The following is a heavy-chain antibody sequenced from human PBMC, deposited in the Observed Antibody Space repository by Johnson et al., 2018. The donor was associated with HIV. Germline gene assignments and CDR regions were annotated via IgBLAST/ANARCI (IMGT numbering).Heavy chain of an antibody. CDR1: GFTFSSYG. CDR3: ARESANSGRYSGAFDI. V-gene: IGHV3-30*02. D-gene: IGHD1-26*01. J-gene: IGHJ3*02. CDR2: IRYDGSNK. Sequence: QVQLVESGGGVVQPGGSLRLSCAASGFTFSSYGMHWVRQAPGKGLEWVAFIRYDGSNKYYADSVKGRFTISRDNSKNTLYLQMNSLRAEDTAVYYCARESANSGRYSGAFDIWGQGTMVTVSS.